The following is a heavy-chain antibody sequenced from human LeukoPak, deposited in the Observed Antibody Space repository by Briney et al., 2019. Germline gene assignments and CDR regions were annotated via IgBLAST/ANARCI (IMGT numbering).Heavy chain of an antibody. CDR2: IYHSDSDT. D-gene: IGHD1-1*01. CDR3: ARHRSDQDLGTDF. CDR1: GYSFTNYW. V-gene: IGHV5-51*01. J-gene: IGHJ4*02. Sequence: GESLKISCWGSGYSFTNYWIGWVRQMPGKGLEWMGIIYHSDSDTRYSPSFQGQVTISADKSISTAYLQWSALTATDTAICYGARHRSDQDLGTDFWGQGTLVTVSS.